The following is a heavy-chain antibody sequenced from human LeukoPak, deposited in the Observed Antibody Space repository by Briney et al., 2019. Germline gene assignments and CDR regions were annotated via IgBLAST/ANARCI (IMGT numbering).Heavy chain of an antibody. CDR3: ASYGDDGDY. CDR1: GFTFDDYG. D-gene: IGHD4-17*01. V-gene: IGHV3-20*01. J-gene: IGHJ4*02. Sequence: GGSLRLPCAASGFTFDDYGMSWVRQAPGKGLEWVSGINWNGGSTGYADSVKGRFTISRDNAKNSLYLQMNSLRAGDTALYHCASYGDDGDYWGQGTLVTVSS. CDR2: INWNGGST.